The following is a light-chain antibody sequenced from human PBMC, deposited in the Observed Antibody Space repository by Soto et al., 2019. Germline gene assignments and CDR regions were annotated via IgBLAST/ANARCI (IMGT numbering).Light chain of an antibody. V-gene: IGLV2-14*01. Sequence: QSVLTQPASVSGSPGQSITISCTGTSSDVGGYNYVSWYQQHPGKAPKLMIYEVSNRPSGVSNRFSGSKSGNTAPLTISGLQAEDEADYYCSSYTSSSTIYVFGTGTKVTVL. J-gene: IGLJ1*01. CDR3: SSYTSSSTIYV. CDR1: SSDVGGYNY. CDR2: EVS.